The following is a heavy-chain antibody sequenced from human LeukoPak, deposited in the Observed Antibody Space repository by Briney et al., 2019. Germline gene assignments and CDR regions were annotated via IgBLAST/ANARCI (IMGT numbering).Heavy chain of an antibody. CDR2: ITGSGGDA. D-gene: IGHD2-15*01. CDR1: GFTFSNYA. Sequence: GGSLRLSCAASGFTFSNYAMNWVRQAPGKGLEWVSSITGSGGDAYYADSVKGRFTISRDNSKNTLELQMNSLRAEDTAVYYCAKGLKGCSGSSCYYFFDFWGQGALITVSS. V-gene: IGHV3-23*01. J-gene: IGHJ4*02. CDR3: AKGLKGCSGSSCYYFFDF.